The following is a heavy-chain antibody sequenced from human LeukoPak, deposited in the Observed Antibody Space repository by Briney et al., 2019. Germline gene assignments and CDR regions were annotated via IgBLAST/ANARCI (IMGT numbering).Heavy chain of an antibody. V-gene: IGHV3-23*01. Sequence: PGGSLRLSCAASGFTFSSYAMSWVRQAPGKGLEWVSAIGGSGLNTYYADSVKGRFTISRDNSKNTLYLQMDSLGADDTAVYYCAKVVGAPLDAFDISGQGTMVTVSS. CDR2: IGGSGLNT. J-gene: IGHJ3*02. CDR3: AKVVGAPLDAFDI. D-gene: IGHD1-26*01. CDR1: GFTFSSYA.